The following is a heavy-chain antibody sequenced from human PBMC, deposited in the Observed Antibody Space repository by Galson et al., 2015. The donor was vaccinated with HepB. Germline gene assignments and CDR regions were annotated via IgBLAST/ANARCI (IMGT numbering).Heavy chain of an antibody. D-gene: IGHD3-10*01. V-gene: IGHV1-18*01. CDR3: ARDVRGSEYFDY. CDR2: ISTQNGKT. J-gene: IGHJ4*02. Sequence: SVKVSCKASGYVFITYGISWVRQVPGQGLEWMGWISTQNGKTNYAQKIQGRVTMTTDTSTSTAYLELRGLRSDDTAVYYCARDVRGSEYFDYWGQGTLVIVSS. CDR1: GYVFITYG.